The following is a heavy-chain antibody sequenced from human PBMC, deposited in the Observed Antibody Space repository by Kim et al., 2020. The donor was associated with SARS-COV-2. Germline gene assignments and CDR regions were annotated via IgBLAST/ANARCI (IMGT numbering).Heavy chain of an antibody. V-gene: IGHV3-7*01. CDR3: ARDKSGNLLD. D-gene: IGHD4-4*01. CDR1: GFSFSSYW. J-gene: IGHJ4*02. CDR2: IRQDGKEK. Sequence: GGSLRLSCAASGFSFSSYWMAWVRQAPGRGPEWVANIRQDGKEKNHVESVRGRFTISRDNAENSLYLQMNSLRAEDTAFYYCARDKSGNLLDWGQGILVTVSS.